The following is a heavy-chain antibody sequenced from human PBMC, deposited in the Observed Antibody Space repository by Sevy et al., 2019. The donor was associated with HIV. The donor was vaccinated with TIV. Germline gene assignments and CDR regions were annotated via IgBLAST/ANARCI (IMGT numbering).Heavy chain of an antibody. J-gene: IGHJ6*03. CDR1: GFTFSNYW. Sequence: GGSLRLSCAAPGFTFSNYWMSWVRQAPGKGLEWVANIQEDGSDKYYVDSVKGRFTISRDNTKNSLYLQMNSLRAEDTAVYYCATDPFSVTTSNDYMDVWGKGTTVTVSS. CDR3: ATDPFSVTTSNDYMDV. V-gene: IGHV3-7*01. D-gene: IGHD4-17*01. CDR2: IQEDGSDK.